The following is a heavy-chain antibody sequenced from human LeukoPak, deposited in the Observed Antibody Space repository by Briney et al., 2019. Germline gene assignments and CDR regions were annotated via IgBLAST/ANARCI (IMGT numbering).Heavy chain of an antibody. CDR2: ISAYNGNT. CDR1: GYTFTSYG. D-gene: IGHD2-21*02. CDR3: ARMNCGGDCGPSGLEYFDL. Sequence: ASVKVSCKASGYTFTSYGISWVRQAPGQGLEWMGWISAYNGNTNYAQKPQGRVTMTTDTSTSTAYMELRSLRSDDTAVYYCARMNCGGDCGPSGLEYFDLWGRGTLVTVSS. V-gene: IGHV1-18*01. J-gene: IGHJ2*01.